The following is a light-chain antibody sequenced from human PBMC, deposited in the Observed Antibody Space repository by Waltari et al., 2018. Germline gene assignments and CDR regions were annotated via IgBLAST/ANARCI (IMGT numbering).Light chain of an antibody. J-gene: IGLJ3*02. CDR2: PVK. CDR1: NSDVGGWNF. V-gene: IGLV2-14*01. Sequence: QSALTQPASVSGSPGQSITISCTGTNSDVGGWNFVSWYHQHPGKAPELLVFPVKHRTRGSSGRFAASKAGNTASLTIAGLQAEDEADYYCSSYTTSRTLVFGGGTRLTVL. CDR3: SSYTTSRTLV.